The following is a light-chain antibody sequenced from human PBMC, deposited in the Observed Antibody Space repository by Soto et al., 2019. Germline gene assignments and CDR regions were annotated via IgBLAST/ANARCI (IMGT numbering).Light chain of an antibody. CDR3: QKRSNWLIT. J-gene: IGKJ5*01. CDR1: QRVSSY. Sequence: EIVLTHSLATLSSALGESGALSCGASQRVSSYLAWYQQKPGQAPRLLIYDESNRATGITDRFSGSGSGTDFTLTISSIEPEEFAVYYCQKRSNWLITCGSGKRVEI. V-gene: IGKV3-11*01. CDR2: DES.